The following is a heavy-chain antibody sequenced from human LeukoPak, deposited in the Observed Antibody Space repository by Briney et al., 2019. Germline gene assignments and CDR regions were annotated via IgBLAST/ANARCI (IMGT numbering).Heavy chain of an antibody. V-gene: IGHV3-23*01. Sequence: GGSLRLSCAASGFTFSSYAMSRVRQAAGKGLEWVSGISGSGGTTYYADSVKGRFTISRDNSKNTMYLQMNSLRAEDTALYYCAILGSSSGYYYTGMDVWGQGTTVTVSS. J-gene: IGHJ6*02. CDR2: ISGSGGTT. CDR1: GFTFSSYA. D-gene: IGHD6-6*01. CDR3: AILGSSSGYYYTGMDV.